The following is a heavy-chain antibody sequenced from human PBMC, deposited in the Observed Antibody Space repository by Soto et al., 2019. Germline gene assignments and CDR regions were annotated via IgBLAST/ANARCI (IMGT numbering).Heavy chain of an antibody. Sequence: SVKVSCKASGYTFTRYGISWVRQARGQRLEWIGWIVVGSGNTNYAQKFQERVTITRDMSTSTAYMELSSLRSEDTAVYYCAAEIRLWFGELLYNYWGQGTLVTVSS. CDR3: AAEIRLWFGELLYNY. D-gene: IGHD3-10*01. CDR2: IVVGSGNT. J-gene: IGHJ4*02. CDR1: GYTFTRYG. V-gene: IGHV1-58*02.